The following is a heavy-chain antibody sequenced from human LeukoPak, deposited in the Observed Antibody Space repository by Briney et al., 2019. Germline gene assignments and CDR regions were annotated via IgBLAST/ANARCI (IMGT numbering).Heavy chain of an antibody. Sequence: GGSLRLSCVASGFTFRSYGMHWVRQAPGKGLEWVAVISYDGSNKDYVDSVKGRLTISRDNSKNTLYLQMNSLRPEDTAVYYCAKDQNGMDVWGQGTTVTVS. CDR3: AKDQNGMDV. CDR1: GFTFRSYG. J-gene: IGHJ6*02. CDR2: ISYDGSNK. V-gene: IGHV3-30*18.